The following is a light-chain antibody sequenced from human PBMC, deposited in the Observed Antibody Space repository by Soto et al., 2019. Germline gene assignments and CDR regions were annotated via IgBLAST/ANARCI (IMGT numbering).Light chain of an antibody. Sequence: NVLTQSPGTLSLSPGERATLSCRASQTVSGNYVAWYQQKPGQTPRLLIYGASSRATDIPDRFSGSGSGTDFTLTITRLEPDDFAVYYCQQYSSFPRTFGQGTKVDIK. CDR1: QTVSGNY. CDR2: GAS. CDR3: QQYSSFPRT. J-gene: IGKJ1*01. V-gene: IGKV3-20*01.